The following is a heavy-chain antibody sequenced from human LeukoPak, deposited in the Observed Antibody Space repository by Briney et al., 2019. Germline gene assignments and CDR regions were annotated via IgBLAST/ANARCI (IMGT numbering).Heavy chain of an antibody. V-gene: IGHV5-51*01. D-gene: IGHD3-10*01. J-gene: IGHJ4*02. CDR1: GYIFSNYW. CDR2: ISPGDSDT. Sequence: GEALKISCKSSGYIFSNYWIAWVRQRPGRGLEWVWIISPGDSDTRYSRSCEGQVTISADKSISTAYLQWSSLKASDTAMYYCSRRDYSVSGSYDYWGQGTLVSVS. CDR3: SRRDYSVSGSYDY.